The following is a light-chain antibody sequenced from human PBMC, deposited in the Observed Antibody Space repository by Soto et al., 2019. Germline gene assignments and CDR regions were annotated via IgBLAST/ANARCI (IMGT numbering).Light chain of an antibody. CDR2: CAS. J-gene: IGKJ4*01. CDR3: QQCGSSPLLA. V-gene: IGKV3-20*01. CDR1: QSITSGQ. Sequence: EIVLTQSPDTLSLSPGERATLSCRASQSITSGQLAWYQQKPGQATSLLIYCASSRAPGIPDRFSGSGSGTDFTLTINSLEPEDVAVYYCQQCGSSPLLAFGVGTKVEI.